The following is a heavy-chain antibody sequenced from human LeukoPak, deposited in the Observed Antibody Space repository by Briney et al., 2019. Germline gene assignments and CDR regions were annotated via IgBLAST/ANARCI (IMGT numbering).Heavy chain of an antibody. Sequence: SETLSLTCTVSGGSISSYYWSWIRQPPGKGLEWIGYIYYSGSTNYNPSLKSRVTISVDTSKNQFSLKLSSVTAADTAVYYCAREWVVVVPAAIFSGWFDPWGQGTLVTVSS. CDR2: IYYSGST. CDR3: AREWVVVVPAAIFSGWFDP. D-gene: IGHD2-2*01. CDR1: GGSISSYY. V-gene: IGHV4-59*12. J-gene: IGHJ5*02.